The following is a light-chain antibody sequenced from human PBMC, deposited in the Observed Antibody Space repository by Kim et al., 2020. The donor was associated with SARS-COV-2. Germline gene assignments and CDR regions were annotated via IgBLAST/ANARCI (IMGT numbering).Light chain of an antibody. CDR2: DNN. CDR1: RSNIGTNY. Sequence: GQKLTISCSGSRSNIGTNYVSWDQQLPGTAPKLLIFDNNIRPSGISDRFSGAKSGTSATLGITGLQTGDEADYYCGTWDSRLSSAVFGGGTQLTVL. J-gene: IGLJ7*01. V-gene: IGLV1-51*01. CDR3: GTWDSRLSSAV.